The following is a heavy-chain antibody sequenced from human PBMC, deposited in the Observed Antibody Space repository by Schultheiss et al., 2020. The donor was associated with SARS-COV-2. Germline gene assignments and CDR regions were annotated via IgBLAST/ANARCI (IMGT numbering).Heavy chain of an antibody. CDR1: GFTFSSYD. CDR3: AKDSIAVAGTAAFDI. CDR2: ISYDGSNK. J-gene: IGHJ3*02. D-gene: IGHD6-19*01. V-gene: IGHV3-30*18. Sequence: GGSLRLSCAASGFTFSSYDMHWVRQATGKGLEWVAVISYDGSNKYYADSVKGRFTISRDNSKNTLYLQMNSLRAEDTAVYYCAKDSIAVAGTAAFDIWGQGTMVTVSS.